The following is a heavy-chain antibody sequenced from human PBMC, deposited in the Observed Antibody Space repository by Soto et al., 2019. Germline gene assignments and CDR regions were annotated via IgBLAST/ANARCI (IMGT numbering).Heavy chain of an antibody. CDR2: IIPIFGTA. J-gene: IGHJ6*02. CDR1: GGTFSSYA. V-gene: IGHV1-69*01. Sequence: QVQLVQSGAEVKKPGYSVKVSCKASGGTFSSYAISWVRQAPGQGLEWMVGIIPIFGTANYAQKFQGRVTITADESTSTAYMELSSLRSEDTAGYYCARDLSPITIFGVAGYYYGMDVWGQWTTVTVSS. CDR3: ARDLSPITIFGVAGYYYGMDV. D-gene: IGHD3-3*01.